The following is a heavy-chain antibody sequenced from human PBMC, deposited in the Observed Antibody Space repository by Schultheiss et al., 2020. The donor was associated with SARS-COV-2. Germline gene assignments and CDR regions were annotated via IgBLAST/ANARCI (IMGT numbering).Heavy chain of an antibody. CDR1: GGSISSYY. D-gene: IGHD1-26*01. J-gene: IGHJ4*02. Sequence: SETLSLTCTVSGGSISSYYWSWIRQPPGKGLEWIGYIYYSGSTNYNPSLKSRVTMSVDTSKNQFSLKLSSVTAADTAVYYCARTAGSYLGAFDYWGQGTLVTVSS. CDR2: IYYSGST. CDR3: ARTAGSYLGAFDY. V-gene: IGHV4-59*12.